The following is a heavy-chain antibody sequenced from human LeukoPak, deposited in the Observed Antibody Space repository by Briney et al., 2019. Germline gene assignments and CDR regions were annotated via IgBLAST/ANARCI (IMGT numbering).Heavy chain of an antibody. D-gene: IGHD6-19*01. CDR3: ARHPEGGQSLAPFDY. J-gene: IGHJ4*02. V-gene: IGHV3-23*01. CDR1: GFTFSSYA. Sequence: PGGSLRLSCAASGFTFSSYAMSWVRQAPGKGLEWVSAISGSGGSTYYADSVKGRFTISRDNSKNTLYLQMNSLRAEDTAVYYCARHPEGGQSLAPFDYWGQGTLATVSS. CDR2: ISGSGGST.